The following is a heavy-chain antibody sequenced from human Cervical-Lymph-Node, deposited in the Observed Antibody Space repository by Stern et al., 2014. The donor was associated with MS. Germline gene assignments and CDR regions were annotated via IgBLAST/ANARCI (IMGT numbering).Heavy chain of an antibody. CDR2: IKSKTDGGTT. Sequence: EVQLVESGGGLVKPGGSLRLSCAASGFTFSNAWMSWVRQAPGKGLEWVGRIKSKTDGGTTDYAAPVKGRFTISRDDSKNTLYLQMNSLKTEDTAVYYCTTDLTTSSLIAAAGTGEGGDYWGQGTLVTVSS. CDR1: GFTFSNAW. J-gene: IGHJ4*02. CDR3: TTDLTTSSLIAAAGTGEGGDY. V-gene: IGHV3-15*01. D-gene: IGHD6-13*01.